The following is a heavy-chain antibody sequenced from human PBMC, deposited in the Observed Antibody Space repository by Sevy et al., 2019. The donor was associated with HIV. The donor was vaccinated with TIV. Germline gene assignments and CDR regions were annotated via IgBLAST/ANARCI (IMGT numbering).Heavy chain of an antibody. CDR3: VRETTMLPRGAFDF. J-gene: IGHJ3*01. D-gene: IGHD3-10*01. Sequence: GGSLRLSCAASGFTFSSYPMHWVRQAPGKGLEWVSFISFDGTVKYYADSVKGRLTITRDNSKNTPFLQMNSLRAEDTAFYYCVRETTMLPRGAFDFWGQGTMVTVSS. CDR2: ISFDGTVK. V-gene: IGHV3-30-3*01. CDR1: GFTFSSYP.